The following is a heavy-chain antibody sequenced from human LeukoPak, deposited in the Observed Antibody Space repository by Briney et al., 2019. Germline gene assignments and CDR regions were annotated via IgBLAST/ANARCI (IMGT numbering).Heavy chain of an antibody. Sequence: LETLSLTCTVSGGSITSYYWSWIRQPPGKGLEWIGYIYYSGNTNYNPSLKSRVTISIDTSKNQFSLNLSSVTASDTAVYYCTRLGKNYYDTSSFYVSWGQGTLVTVSS. CDR3: TRLGKNYYDTSSFYVS. J-gene: IGHJ5*02. V-gene: IGHV4-59*08. D-gene: IGHD3-22*01. CDR2: IYYSGNT. CDR1: GGSITSYY.